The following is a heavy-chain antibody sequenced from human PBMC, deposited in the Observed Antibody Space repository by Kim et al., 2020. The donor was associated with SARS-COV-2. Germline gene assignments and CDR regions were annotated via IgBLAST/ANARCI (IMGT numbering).Heavy chain of an antibody. CDR2: SYT. CDR3: ARHGRDLDY. D-gene: IGHD2-21*02. Sequence: SYTNYSPSFQGHVTISADKSISTAYLQWSSLKASDTAMYYCARHGRDLDYWGQGTLVTVSS. V-gene: IGHV5-10-1*01. J-gene: IGHJ4*02.